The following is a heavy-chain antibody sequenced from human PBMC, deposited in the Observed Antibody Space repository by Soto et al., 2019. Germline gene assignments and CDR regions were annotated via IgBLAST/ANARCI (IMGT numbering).Heavy chain of an antibody. D-gene: IGHD3-3*01. Sequence: PGGSLRLSCAASGFAFSNYWMTWVRQAPGKGLEWVANIKEDGSEKRYVDSVTGRFTISRDNAKNSLYLQMNSLRAEDTAVYYCARDPLRHFDYWGQGTLVTVSS. CDR3: ARDPLRHFDY. CDR2: IKEDGSEK. J-gene: IGHJ4*02. CDR1: GFAFSNYW. V-gene: IGHV3-7*01.